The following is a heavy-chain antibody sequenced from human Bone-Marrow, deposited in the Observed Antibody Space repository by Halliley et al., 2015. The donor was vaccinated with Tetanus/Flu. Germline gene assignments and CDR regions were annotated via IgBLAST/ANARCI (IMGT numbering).Heavy chain of an antibody. D-gene: IGHD3-10*01. CDR3: VRAVRGRDVFDV. Sequence: GLGWVSVIYSGGSPSYTDSVKGRSTISRDNSNNTLFLQMNSLRGEDTALYYCVRAVRGRDVFDVWGQGTMVIVSS. CDR2: IYSGGSP. V-gene: IGHV3-53*01. J-gene: IGHJ3*01.